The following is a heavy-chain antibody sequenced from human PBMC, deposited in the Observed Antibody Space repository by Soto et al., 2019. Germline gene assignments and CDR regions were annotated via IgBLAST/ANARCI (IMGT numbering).Heavy chain of an antibody. CDR1: GGSIGTSY. Sequence: QVQLQESGPGLVKPSETLSLTCSVSGGSIGTSYWNWIRQTAGTGLEWIGRIYITGSTNSHPSLKSRVAMSVDTAKNQFSLKLTSATAADTAVYYCARGGRDGFDLWGQGTMVTVSS. D-gene: IGHD3-10*01. CDR2: IYITGST. CDR3: ARGGRDGFDL. V-gene: IGHV4-4*07. J-gene: IGHJ3*01.